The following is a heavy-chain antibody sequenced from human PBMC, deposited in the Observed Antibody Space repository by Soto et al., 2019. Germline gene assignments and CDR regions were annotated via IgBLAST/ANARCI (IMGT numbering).Heavy chain of an antibody. D-gene: IGHD6-13*01. CDR3: ARGPPAAAGYNWFDP. V-gene: IGHV1-69*13. Sequence: SVKVSCKASGGTFSSYAISWVRQAPGQGLEWMGGIIPIFGTANYAQKFQGRVTITADESTSTAYMELSSLRSEDTAVYYCARGPPAAAGYNWFDPWGQGTLVTVSS. CDR1: GGTFSSYA. CDR2: IIPIFGTA. J-gene: IGHJ5*02.